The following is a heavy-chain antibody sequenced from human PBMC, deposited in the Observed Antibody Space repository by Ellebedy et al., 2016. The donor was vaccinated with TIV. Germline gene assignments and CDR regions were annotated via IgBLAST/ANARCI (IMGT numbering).Heavy chain of an antibody. Sequence: SETLSLTXTVSGGSISSYYWSWIRQPPGKGLEWIGYIYYSGSTNYNPSLKSRVTISVDTSKNQFSLKLSSVTAADTAVYYCASNDGSGDSRFDPWGQGTLVTVSS. CDR1: GGSISSYY. CDR2: IYYSGST. D-gene: IGHD3-10*01. V-gene: IGHV4-59*01. J-gene: IGHJ5*02. CDR3: ASNDGSGDSRFDP.